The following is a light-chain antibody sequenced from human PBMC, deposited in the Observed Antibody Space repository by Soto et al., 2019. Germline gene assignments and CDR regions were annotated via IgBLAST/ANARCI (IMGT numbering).Light chain of an antibody. CDR3: QHYSSSPPALT. CDR2: GAS. Sequence: ETVMTQAPVTLAASPGDRVTLSCGASQSVSTNLAWYQQKPGQAPRLLIYGASYRATDIPDRFSGGGSGTDFTLTISRLEPEDFAVYYCQHYSSSPPALTFGQGTRLET. J-gene: IGKJ5*01. V-gene: IGKV3-20*01. CDR1: QSVSTN.